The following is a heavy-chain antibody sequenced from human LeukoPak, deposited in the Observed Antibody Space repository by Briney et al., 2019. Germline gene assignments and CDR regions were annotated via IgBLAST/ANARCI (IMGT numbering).Heavy chain of an antibody. D-gene: IGHD4-23*01. CDR2: VNPNDGST. CDR1: GYTFTNYY. J-gene: IGHJ3*02. CDR3: AIVSPMTTVARGQGAFDI. Sequence: ASVKVSCEGFGYTFTNYYMHWVRQAPGQGPEGMGIVNPNDGSTTYAQKFQGIVTMTRDMSTNTVYMELSSLRSDDTAEYFCAIVSPMTTVARGQGAFDIWGQGTMVIVSA. V-gene: IGHV1-46*01.